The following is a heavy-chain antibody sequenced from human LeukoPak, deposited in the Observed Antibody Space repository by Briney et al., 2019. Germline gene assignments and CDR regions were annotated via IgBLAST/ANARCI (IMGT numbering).Heavy chain of an antibody. CDR1: GFTVSTNY. Sequence: GGSLRLSCAASGFTVSTNYMSWVRQAPGKGLEWVSVIYSGGSTYYADSVKGRFTISRDNSKNTLYLQMNSLRVEDTAVYYCAGHKAYRAFDIWGQGTMVTVSS. J-gene: IGHJ3*02. D-gene: IGHD3-16*01. CDR2: IYSGGST. CDR3: AGHKAYRAFDI. V-gene: IGHV3-66*02.